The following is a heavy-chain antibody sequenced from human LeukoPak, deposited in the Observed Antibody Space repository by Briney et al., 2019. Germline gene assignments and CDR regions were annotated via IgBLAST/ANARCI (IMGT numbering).Heavy chain of an antibody. D-gene: IGHD4-11*01. V-gene: IGHV1-46*01. CDR2: INPSGGST. CDR3: ARGWLTEPTYFDY. Sequence: ASVKVSCKASGYTFTSYYMHWVRQAPGQGLEWMGIINPSGGSTSYAQKFQGRVTMTTDTSTSTAYMELRSLRSDDTAVYFCARGWLTEPTYFDYWGQGTLVTVSS. CDR1: GYTFTSYY. J-gene: IGHJ4*02.